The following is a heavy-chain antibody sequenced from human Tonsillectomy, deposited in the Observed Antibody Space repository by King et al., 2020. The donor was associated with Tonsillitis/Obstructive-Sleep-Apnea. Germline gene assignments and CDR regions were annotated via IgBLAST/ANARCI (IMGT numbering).Heavy chain of an antibody. CDR1: GYTFISYY. Sequence: QLVQSGAEVKKPGASVKVSCKASGYTFISYYMHWVRQAPGQGLEWMGIINPSGGSTSYAQKFQGRVTMTSDTSTSTVYMELSSLRSEDTAVYYCARVGQRDAFYIWGQGTMVTVSS. D-gene: IGHD6-25*01. J-gene: IGHJ3*02. CDR3: ARVGQRDAFYI. CDR2: INPSGGST. V-gene: IGHV1-46*01.